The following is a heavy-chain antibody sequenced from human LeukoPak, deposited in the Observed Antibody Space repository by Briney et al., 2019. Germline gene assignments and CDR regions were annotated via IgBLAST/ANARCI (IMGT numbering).Heavy chain of an antibody. D-gene: IGHD3-3*01. Sequence: ASVKLSCKASGYTFSSYYLHWMRQAPGQWLEWMGIINPSDGSTSYAQKFQGRVTMTRDTSTSTVYMELSSLRSEDTAVYYCARGRNYDFWSGYYSSVEVSNWFDPWGQGTLVTVSS. CDR3: ARGRNYDFWSGYYSSVEVSNWFDP. V-gene: IGHV1-46*01. CDR1: GYTFSSYY. CDR2: INPSDGST. J-gene: IGHJ5*02.